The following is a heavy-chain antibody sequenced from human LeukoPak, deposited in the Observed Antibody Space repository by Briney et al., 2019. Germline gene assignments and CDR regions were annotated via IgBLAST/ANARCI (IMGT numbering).Heavy chain of an antibody. CDR2: INQDGSEK. Sequence: PGGSLRLSCSVPGFTFSTYWMTWVSQAPGRGLEWVAYINQDGSEKYYVASVQGRFTISRDYAKNSLSLQMNSLRAEDTAVYYCARDFSYYGSGDAFDIWGQGTMVTVSS. J-gene: IGHJ3*02. D-gene: IGHD3-10*01. CDR3: ARDFSYYGSGDAFDI. CDR1: GFTFSTYW. V-gene: IGHV3-7*01.